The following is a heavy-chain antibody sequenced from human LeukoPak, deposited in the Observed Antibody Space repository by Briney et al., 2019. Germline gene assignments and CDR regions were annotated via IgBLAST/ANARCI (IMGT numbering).Heavy chain of an antibody. CDR3: TRYDSSRFDP. CDR2: IAYDGSRK. V-gene: IGHV3-30*03. CDR1: GFTFSGYG. Sequence: PGGSLRLSCAGSGFTFSGYGMHWVRQAPGKGLEWVTGIAYDGSRKHYADAVKGRFTISRDNSRNTMDLQMNSLVEDTAVYHCTRYDSSRFDPWGQGTLVIVSS. J-gene: IGHJ5*02. D-gene: IGHD3-3*01.